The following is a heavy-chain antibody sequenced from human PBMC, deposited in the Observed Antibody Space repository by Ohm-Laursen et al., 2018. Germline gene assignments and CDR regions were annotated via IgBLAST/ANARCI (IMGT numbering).Heavy chain of an antibody. Sequence: SVKVSCKASGYTFTGYYMHWVRQAPGQGLEWMGWADPNSGGTNYAQKFQGRVTMTRDTSISTAYVELSRLRSDDTAVYYCARNWNDGRGMDLWGQGILVSVSS. D-gene: IGHD1-1*01. CDR1: GYTFTGYY. CDR2: ADPNSGGT. CDR3: ARNWNDGRGMDL. J-gene: IGHJ5*02. V-gene: IGHV1-2*02.